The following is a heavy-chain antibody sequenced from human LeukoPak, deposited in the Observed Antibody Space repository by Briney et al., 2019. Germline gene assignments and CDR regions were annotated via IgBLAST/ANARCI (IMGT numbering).Heavy chain of an antibody. CDR2: INHSGST. CDR3: ARDPHDSSGYYSVDYFDF. D-gene: IGHD3-22*01. Sequence: SETLSLTCAVYGGSFSGYYWTWIRQPPGKGLEWIGEINHSGSTNYNPSLRSRVTMSVDTSKNQFSLKLSSVTAADTAVYYCARDPHDSSGYYSVDYFDFWGQGTLVTVSS. V-gene: IGHV4-34*01. J-gene: IGHJ4*02. CDR1: GGSFSGYY.